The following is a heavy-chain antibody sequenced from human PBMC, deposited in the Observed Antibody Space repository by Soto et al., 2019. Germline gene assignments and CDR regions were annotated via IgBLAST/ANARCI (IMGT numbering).Heavy chain of an antibody. Sequence: SETLSLTCAVYGGSFSGFYWSWISQPPGKGLEWIGEINHSGSTNYNPSLKSRVTISVDTSKNQFSLKLSSVTAADTAVYYCARGGFRGYCSGGSCYRWFDPWGQGTLVTVSS. J-gene: IGHJ5*02. CDR3: ARGGFRGYCSGGSCYRWFDP. CDR1: GGSFSGFY. V-gene: IGHV4-34*01. CDR2: INHSGST. D-gene: IGHD2-15*01.